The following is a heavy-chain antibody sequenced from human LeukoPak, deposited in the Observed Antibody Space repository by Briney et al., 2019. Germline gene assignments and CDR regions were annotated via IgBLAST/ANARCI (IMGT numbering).Heavy chain of an antibody. Sequence: SETLSLTCTVSGGSISSSSYYWGWIRQPPGKGLEWIGSIYYSGSTYYNPSLKSRVTISVDTSKNQFSLKLSSVTAADTAVYYCARAPIGYCSGGSCYPDYWGQGTLVTVSS. CDR2: IYYSGST. D-gene: IGHD2-15*01. CDR3: ARAPIGYCSGGSCYPDY. CDR1: GGSISSSSYY. J-gene: IGHJ4*02. V-gene: IGHV4-39*07.